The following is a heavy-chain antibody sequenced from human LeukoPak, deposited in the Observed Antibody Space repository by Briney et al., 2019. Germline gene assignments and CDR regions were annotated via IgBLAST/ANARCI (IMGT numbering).Heavy chain of an antibody. V-gene: IGHV3-33*06. CDR1: GFTFSSYG. CDR2: IWYDGSNK. D-gene: IGHD6-6*01. J-gene: IGHJ3*02. Sequence: PGRSLRLSCAASGFTFSSYGMHWVRQAPGEELEWVAVIWYDGSNKYYADSVKGRFTISRDNSKNTLYLQMNSLRAEDTAVYYCAKLVWEIGLEYSSSSSAFDIWGQGTMVTVSS. CDR3: AKLVWEIGLEYSSSSSAFDI.